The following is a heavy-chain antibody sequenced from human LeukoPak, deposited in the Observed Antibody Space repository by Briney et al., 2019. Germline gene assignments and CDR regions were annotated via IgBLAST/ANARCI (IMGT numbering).Heavy chain of an antibody. CDR1: GGSISSSSYY. CDR2: IYYSGST. Sequence: PSETLSLTCTVSGGSISSSSYYWGWIRQPPGKGLEWIGSIYYSGSTYYNPSLKSRVTISVDTSKNQFSLKLSSVTAADTAVYYCARDLPCGGDCYPPGPDAFDIWGQGTMVTVSS. J-gene: IGHJ3*02. CDR3: ARDLPCGGDCYPPGPDAFDI. D-gene: IGHD2-21*01. V-gene: IGHV4-39*07.